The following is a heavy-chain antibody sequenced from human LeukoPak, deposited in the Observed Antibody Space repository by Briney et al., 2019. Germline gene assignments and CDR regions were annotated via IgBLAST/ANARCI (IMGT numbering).Heavy chain of an antibody. CDR1: GGTFSSYA. Sequence: ASVKVSCKASGGTFSSYAISWVRQGHGQGLELMGGIIPIFGTANCEQKFQGRVTITTDEATSTDYMELSSLRSEDTAVYYCARARDYYDSSPGSWGQGTLVNVSS. V-gene: IGHV1-69*05. CDR3: ARARDYYDSSPGS. D-gene: IGHD3-22*01. CDR2: IIPIFGTA. J-gene: IGHJ5*02.